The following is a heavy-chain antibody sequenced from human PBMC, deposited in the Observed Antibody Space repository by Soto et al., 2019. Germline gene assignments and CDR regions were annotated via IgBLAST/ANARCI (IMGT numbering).Heavy chain of an antibody. V-gene: IGHV1-18*01. CDR3: AREGEMPYYYYGLDV. D-gene: IGHD3-16*01. J-gene: IGHJ6*02. Sequence: QVQLVQSGAEVRKPGASVKVSCKASGYTFTTYGISWVRQAPGQGLEWMGWISGYNGHTKYAQKFEGRVTMTTATSTSTVDMDLRSLRSDDTAVYYCAREGEMPYYYYGLDVWGQGTTVTVSS. CDR2: ISGYNGHT. CDR1: GYTFTTYG.